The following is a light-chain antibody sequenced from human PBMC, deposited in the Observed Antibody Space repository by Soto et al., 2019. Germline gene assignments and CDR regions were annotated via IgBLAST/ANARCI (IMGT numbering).Light chain of an antibody. CDR2: DAS. CDR1: ESGSRY. CDR3: QQRSNWPYT. V-gene: IGKV3-11*01. J-gene: IGKJ4*01. Sequence: EIVVTQSPATLSLSTGNRATLSCRASESGSRYLAWDKQKPGQAPRLLIYDASNRATGIPARFSGSGSGTDFTLTITSLEPEDCAVYYCQQRSNWPYTFGGGTKVEIK.